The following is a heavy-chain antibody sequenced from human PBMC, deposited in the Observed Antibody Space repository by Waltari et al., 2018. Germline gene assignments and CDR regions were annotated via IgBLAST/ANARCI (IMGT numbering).Heavy chain of an antibody. CDR2: ISYEGSNQ. V-gene: IGHV3-30*18. CDR1: GFTFRDYG. Sequence: QVHLAESGGGVVQPGRSLRLSCVTSGFTFRDYGMPWVRQTPGKGLEWVAMISYEGSNQYYADSVKGRFTISRDNFKHTLYLQISSLTTNDTGVYYCAKGGLASTYYYSPMDVWGHGTSVTVSS. D-gene: IGHD3-22*01. CDR3: AKGGLASTYYYSPMDV. J-gene: IGHJ6*02.